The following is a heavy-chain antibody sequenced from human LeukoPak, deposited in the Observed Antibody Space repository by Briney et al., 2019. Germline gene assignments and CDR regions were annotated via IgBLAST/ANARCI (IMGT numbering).Heavy chain of an antibody. J-gene: IGHJ6*02. V-gene: IGHV3-66*02. D-gene: IGHD4-17*01. CDR2: INSGGNT. CDR3: ARGPVHPNGLDV. Sequence: GESLRLSCAASGFTVNSDYMTWVRQAPGKGLEWVSAINSGGNTYYADSVKGRFAISRDNPKNTLYLQMSSLGPEDTAVYYCARGPVHPNGLDVWGQGTTVTVSS. CDR1: GFTVNSDY.